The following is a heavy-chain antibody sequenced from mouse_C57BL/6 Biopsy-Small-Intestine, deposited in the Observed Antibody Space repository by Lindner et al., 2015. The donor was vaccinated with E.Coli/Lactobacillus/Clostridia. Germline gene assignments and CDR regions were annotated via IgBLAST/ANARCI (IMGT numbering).Heavy chain of an antibody. V-gene: IGHV1-72*04. Sequence: SVKVSCKASGYSLAGYYFHWVRQAPGQGLEWMGWIDPNSGGTNYAQKFQGRVTMTRDASNSTAYMELSRLKSDDTAVYFCAREGFSLSPKSYYFDYWGQGTLVTVSS. CDR2: IDPNSGGT. CDR1: GYSLAGYY. CDR3: AREGFSLSPKSYYFDY. J-gene: IGHJ2*01. D-gene: IGHD6-1*01.